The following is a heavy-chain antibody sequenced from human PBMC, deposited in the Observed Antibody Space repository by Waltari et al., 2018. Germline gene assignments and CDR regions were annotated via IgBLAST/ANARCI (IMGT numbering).Heavy chain of an antibody. D-gene: IGHD6-19*01. CDR2: KGHDNHDN. CDR1: GFTLGPVP. J-gene: IGHJ4*02. Sequence: QEPLVESGGGVVQPGTSLRLSCEASGFTLGPVPMHWVRQAPGKGLEWLAVKGHDNHDNQYADSARGRFTVSRDNSKNTLYLQMNSLTVGDTAVYYCAREVGSSGHAGYFGYWGQGTLVTVSS. CDR3: AREVGSSGHAGYFGY. V-gene: IGHV3-30*01.